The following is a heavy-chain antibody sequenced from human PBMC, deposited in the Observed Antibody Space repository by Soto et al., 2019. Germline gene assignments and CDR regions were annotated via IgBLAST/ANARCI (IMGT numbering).Heavy chain of an antibody. CDR2: IIPMFHTP. Sequence: QVQLVQSGAEVKKPGSSVKVSCKVSGGSFSSYAVSWVRQAPGQGLEWMGGIIPMFHTPNYAQMYQDRVFINAAEATSTVYMELTSLRSDDTAIYYCARGSLFGDYGDFDHWGQGTLVTVSS. J-gene: IGHJ4*02. D-gene: IGHD4-17*01. CDR1: GGSFSSYA. CDR3: ARGSLFGDYGDFDH. V-gene: IGHV1-69*01.